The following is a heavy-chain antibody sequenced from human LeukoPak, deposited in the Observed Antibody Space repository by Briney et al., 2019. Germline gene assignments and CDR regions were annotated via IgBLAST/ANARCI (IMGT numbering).Heavy chain of an antibody. J-gene: IGHJ4*02. CDR3: ARGYGTKPYYFDY. CDR2: IIPIFGTA. V-gene: IGHV1-69*05. Sequence: SVKVSCKASGGTLSSYAISWVRQAPGQGLEWMGRIIPIFGTANYAQKFQGRVTITTDESTSTAYMELSSLRSEDTAVYYCARGYGTKPYYFDYWGQGALVTVSS. D-gene: IGHD1-7*01. CDR1: GGTLSSYA.